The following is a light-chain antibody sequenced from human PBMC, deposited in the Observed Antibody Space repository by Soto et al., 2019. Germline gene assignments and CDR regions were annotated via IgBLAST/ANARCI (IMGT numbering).Light chain of an antibody. V-gene: IGKV3-15*01. CDR1: QSVSSN. J-gene: IGKJ1*01. Sequence: EIVMTQSPATLSVSPGERATLSCRASQSVSSNLAWYQQKPGQAPRLLIYGASTRATGIPARFSGSGSGTEFTLTISSLQSEDFATYYCQRDYNNIRTFGQGTKVEIK. CDR3: QRDYNNIRT. CDR2: GAS.